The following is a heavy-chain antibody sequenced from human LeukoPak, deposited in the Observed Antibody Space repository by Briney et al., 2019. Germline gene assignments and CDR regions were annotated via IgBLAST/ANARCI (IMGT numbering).Heavy chain of an antibody. V-gene: IGHV3-7*01. D-gene: IGHD3-22*01. CDR3: ARDPGYYDSSTYFDY. CDR1: GFTLSNYW. J-gene: IGHJ4*02. Sequence: PGGSLRLSCAASGFTLSNYWMTWVRQAPGKGLEWVANIKQDASEKYYVDSVKGRFTISRDNAKNSLYLQMNSLRAEDTAVYYCARDPGYYDSSTYFDYWGQGTLVTVSS. CDR2: IKQDASEK.